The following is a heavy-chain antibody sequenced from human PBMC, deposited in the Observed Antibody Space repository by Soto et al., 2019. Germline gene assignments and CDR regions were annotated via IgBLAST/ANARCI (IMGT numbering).Heavy chain of an antibody. V-gene: IGHV3-30-3*01. Sequence: QVQLVESGGGVVQPGRSQRLSCAASGFTFSSYAMYWVRQAPGKGLEWEAVISYDGNNKYYADSVKGRFTISRDNSKNTLYLQMNSLRAEDTAVYYCARAGCDGGSCYTLVGLRYGMDVWGQGTTVTVSS. D-gene: IGHD2-15*01. CDR1: GFTFSSYA. J-gene: IGHJ6*02. CDR3: ARAGCDGGSCYTLVGLRYGMDV. CDR2: ISYDGNNK.